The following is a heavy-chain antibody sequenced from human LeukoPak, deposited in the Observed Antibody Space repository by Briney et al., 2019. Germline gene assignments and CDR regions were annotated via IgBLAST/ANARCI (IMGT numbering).Heavy chain of an antibody. D-gene: IGHD2-15*01. V-gene: IGHV3-23*01. J-gene: IGHJ4*02. CDR1: GFIFSRYA. CDR3: AKGTVRYCSGGSCYPFDF. CDR2: ITDSGGTT. Sequence: PGGSLRLSCAASGFIFSRYAMSWVRQAPGKGLEWVSVITDSGGTTYYADSVKGRFTISRDNSKNTLHLEMNSLRAEDTAVYYCAKGTVRYCSGGSCYPFDFWGQGTLVTVSS.